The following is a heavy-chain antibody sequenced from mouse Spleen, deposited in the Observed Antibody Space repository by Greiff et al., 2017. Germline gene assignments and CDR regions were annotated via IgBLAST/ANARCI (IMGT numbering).Heavy chain of an antibody. CDR1: GFTFKDDY. CDR2: IDPGIGDT. J-gene: IGHJ3*01. Sequence: EVQLQQSGADLVRPGASVKLSCTASGFTFKDDYIPWVNQRPDQGLEWIGWIDPGIGDTEYASKFQGKATITADTSSNTAYLQRSSLTSEDTAVYYCTTPYGNGPYFAYWGQGTLVTVSA. D-gene: IGHD2-10*02. CDR3: TTPYGNGPYFAY. V-gene: IGHV14-4*01.